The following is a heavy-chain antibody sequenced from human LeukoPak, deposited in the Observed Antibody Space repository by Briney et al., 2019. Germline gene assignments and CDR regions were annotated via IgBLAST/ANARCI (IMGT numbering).Heavy chain of an antibody. CDR1: GGSISSATYY. D-gene: IGHD3-10*01. CDR3: ARDRITFYGSGSFSFYYYGRAV. CDR2: IYYSGYT. J-gene: IGHJ6*04. Sequence: SETLSLTCTVSGGSISSATYYWSWIRQHPGKGLEWIGYIYYSGYTYYNPSLKSRVSISVDTSQSQFSLRLSSVTAADTAVYYCARDRITFYGSGSFSFYYYGRAVWGKETTVTVSS. V-gene: IGHV4-31*03.